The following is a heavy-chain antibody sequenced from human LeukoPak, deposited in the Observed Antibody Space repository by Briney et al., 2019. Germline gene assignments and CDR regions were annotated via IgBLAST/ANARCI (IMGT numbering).Heavy chain of an antibody. CDR3: ARDYYGSGSYYFYYYMDV. V-gene: IGHV4-39*07. Sequence: SETLSLTCTVSGGSISSSPYYWGWIRQPPGKGLEWIGTIYYSGSTYYNPSLKSRVTISVDTSKNQFSLRLSSVTAADTAVYYCARDYYGSGSYYFYYYMDVWDKGTTVTVSS. CDR2: IYYSGST. J-gene: IGHJ6*03. CDR1: GGSISSSPYY. D-gene: IGHD3-10*01.